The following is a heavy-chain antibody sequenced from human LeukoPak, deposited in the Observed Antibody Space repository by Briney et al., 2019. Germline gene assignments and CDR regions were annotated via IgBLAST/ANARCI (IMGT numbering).Heavy chain of an antibody. CDR1: GFTFSSYS. D-gene: IGHD6-13*01. V-gene: IGHV3-21*01. J-gene: IGHJ4*02. CDR2: ISSSSSYI. Sequence: PGGSLRLSCAASGFTFSSYSMNWVRQAPGKGLEWVSSISSSSSYIYYADSVKGRFTISRDNAKNSLYLQMNSLRAEDTAVYYCARDRPSSLVRGDYWGRGTLVTVSS. CDR3: ARDRPSSLVRGDY.